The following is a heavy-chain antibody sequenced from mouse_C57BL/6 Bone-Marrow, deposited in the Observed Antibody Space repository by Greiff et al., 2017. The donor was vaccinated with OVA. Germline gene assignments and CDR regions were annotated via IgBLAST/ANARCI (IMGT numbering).Heavy chain of an antibody. CDR3: ARGATGLWYFDV. V-gene: IGHV1-78*01. Sequence: QVQLQQSDAELVKPGASVKISCKVSGYTFTDHTIHWMKQRPEQGLEWIGNIYPRDGSTKYNEKFKGKATLTAEKSSSTAYMQLNILTSEDSAVYFCARGATGLWYFDVWGTGTTVTVSS. CDR1: GYTFTDHT. J-gene: IGHJ1*03. D-gene: IGHD3-1*01. CDR2: IYPRDGST.